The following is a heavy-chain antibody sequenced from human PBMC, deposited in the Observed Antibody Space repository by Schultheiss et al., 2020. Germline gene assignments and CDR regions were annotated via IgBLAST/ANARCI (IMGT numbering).Heavy chain of an antibody. CDR3: ARDLGIVVVPSYYYGMDV. V-gene: IGHV3-33*01. CDR1: GFTFSSYG. Sequence: GGSLRLSCAASGFTFSSYGMHWVRQAPGKGLEWVAVIWYDGSNKYYADSVKGRFTISRDNSKNTLYLQMNSLRAEDTAVYYCARDLGIVVVPSYYYGMDVWGQGTTGTGSS. CDR2: IWYDGSNK. D-gene: IGHD2-2*01. J-gene: IGHJ6*02.